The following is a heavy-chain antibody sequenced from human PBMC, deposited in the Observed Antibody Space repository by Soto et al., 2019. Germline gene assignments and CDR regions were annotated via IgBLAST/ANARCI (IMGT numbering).Heavy chain of an antibody. V-gene: IGHV4-39*01. CDR2: IYSSENT. D-gene: IGHD2-2*03. Sequence: SETLSLTCSVSGGFVSSSSYSWGWIRQSPGKGLEWIGTIYSSENTYYNPSLLSRVTISVDTSKNEFSLRLSSVTAADTAVYYCARLNGYCISTNCHGYYGMDVWGQGTTVHRLL. CDR3: ARLNGYCISTNCHGYYGMDV. CDR1: GGFVSSSSYS. J-gene: IGHJ6*02.